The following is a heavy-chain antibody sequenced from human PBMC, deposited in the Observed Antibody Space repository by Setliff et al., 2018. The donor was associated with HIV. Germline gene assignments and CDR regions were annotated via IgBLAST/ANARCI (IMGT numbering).Heavy chain of an antibody. Sequence: ASVKVSCKASGYSFTTYGISWVRQAPGQGLEWVGWISVYNGQTLYAQKVQDRITVTMDIPKDTAYMELRGLTPDDAAVYYCARGHHFYWYFDLWGPGTLVTVSS. CDR3: ARGHHFYWYFDL. J-gene: IGHJ2*01. CDR1: GYSFTTYG. V-gene: IGHV1-18*01. CDR2: ISVYNGQT.